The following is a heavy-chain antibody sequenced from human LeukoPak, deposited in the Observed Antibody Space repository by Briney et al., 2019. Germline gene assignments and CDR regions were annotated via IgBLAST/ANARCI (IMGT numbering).Heavy chain of an antibody. CDR3: ARGPYYDILTGYSSYNWFDP. D-gene: IGHD3-9*01. Sequence: PETLSLTCAVYGGSFSGYYWSWIRQPPGKGLEWIGEINHSGSTNYNPSLKSRVTISVDTSKNQFSLKLSSVTAADTAVYYCARGPYYDILTGYSSYNWFDPWGQGTLVTVSS. CDR2: INHSGST. V-gene: IGHV4-34*01. J-gene: IGHJ5*02. CDR1: GGSFSGYY.